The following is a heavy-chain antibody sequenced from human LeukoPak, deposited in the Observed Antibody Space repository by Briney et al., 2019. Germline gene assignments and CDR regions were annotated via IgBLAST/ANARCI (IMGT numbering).Heavy chain of an antibody. D-gene: IGHD4-11*01. J-gene: IGHJ6*03. CDR3: ARSRRGTVTTRHYYYYMDV. CDR2: IYYSGST. Sequence: SETLSLTCTVSGGSISSYYWSWIRQPPGKGLEWIGYIYYSGSTNYNPSLKSRVTISVDTSKNQFSLKLSSATAADTAVYYCARSRRGTVTTRHYYYYMDVWGKGTTVTVSS. V-gene: IGHV4-59*01. CDR1: GGSISSYY.